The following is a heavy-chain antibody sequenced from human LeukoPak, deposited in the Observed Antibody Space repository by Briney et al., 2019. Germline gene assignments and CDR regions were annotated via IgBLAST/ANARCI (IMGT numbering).Heavy chain of an antibody. CDR3: ARAKGAAGTSFLYYYYGMDV. J-gene: IGHJ6*02. CDR1: GNYW. CDR2: INSDGSWT. V-gene: IGHV3-74*01. Sequence: GGSLRLSCAASGNYWMHWVRQAPGKGLVWVSHINSDGSWTSYADSVKGRFTISKDNAKNTVYLQMNSLRAEDTAVYYCARAKGAAGTSFLYYYYGMDVWGQGTTVTVSS. D-gene: IGHD6-13*01.